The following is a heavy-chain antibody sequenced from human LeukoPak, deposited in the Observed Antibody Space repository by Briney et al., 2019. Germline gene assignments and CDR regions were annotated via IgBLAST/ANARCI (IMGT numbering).Heavy chain of an antibody. Sequence: EASVKVSCKASGGTFSSYAITWVRQATGQGLEWMGWMNPNSGNTGYAQKFQGRVTITRNTSISTAYMELSSLRSEDTAVYYCARGRTVTTLWYFQHWGQGTLVTVSS. V-gene: IGHV1-8*03. CDR1: GGTFSSYA. CDR2: MNPNSGNT. CDR3: ARGRTVTTLWYFQH. J-gene: IGHJ1*01. D-gene: IGHD4-17*01.